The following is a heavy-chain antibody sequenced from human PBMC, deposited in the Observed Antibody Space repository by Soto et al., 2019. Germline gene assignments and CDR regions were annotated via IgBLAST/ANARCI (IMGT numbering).Heavy chain of an antibody. D-gene: IGHD3-16*01. V-gene: IGHV5-10-1*01. Sequence: LGESLKISCKGSGYSFTSYWISWVRQMPGKGLEWMGRIDPSDSYTNYSPSFQGHATISADKSISTAYLQWSSLKASDTAMYYCAIGGYYYYYGMDVWGQGTTVTVSS. CDR1: GYSFTSYW. CDR3: AIGGYYYYYGMDV. J-gene: IGHJ6*02. CDR2: IDPSDSYT.